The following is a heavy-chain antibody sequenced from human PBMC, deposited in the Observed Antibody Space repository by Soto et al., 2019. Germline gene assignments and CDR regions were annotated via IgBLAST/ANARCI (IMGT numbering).Heavy chain of an antibody. J-gene: IGHJ4*02. V-gene: IGHV3-11*01. CDR2: ISSSGSTT. Sequence: GGSLRLSCAASGFTFSDYYMSWIRQAPGKGLEWVSYISSSGSTTYYADSVKGRFTISRDNAKNSLYLQMNSLRAEDTAVYYCARDQEYCSGGSCPIDYWGQGTLVTVSS. CDR3: ARDQEYCSGGSCPIDY. D-gene: IGHD2-15*01. CDR1: GFTFSDYY.